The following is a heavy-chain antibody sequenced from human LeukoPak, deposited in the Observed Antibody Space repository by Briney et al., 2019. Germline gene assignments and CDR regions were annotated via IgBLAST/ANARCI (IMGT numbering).Heavy chain of an antibody. CDR2: INHSGST. CDR3: ARGLGYCSSTSCYALHFDY. Sequence: SETLSLTCAVYGGSFSGYYWSWIRQPPGKGLEWTGEINHSGSTNYNPSLKSRVTISVDTSKNQFSLKLSSVTAADTAVYYCARGLGYCSSTSCYALHFDYWGQGTLVTVSS. CDR1: GGSFSGYY. V-gene: IGHV4-34*01. D-gene: IGHD2-2*01. J-gene: IGHJ4*02.